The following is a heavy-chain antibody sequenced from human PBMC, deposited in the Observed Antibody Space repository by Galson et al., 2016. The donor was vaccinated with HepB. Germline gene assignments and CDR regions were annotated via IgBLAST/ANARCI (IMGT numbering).Heavy chain of an antibody. V-gene: IGHV4-59*11. Sequence: SETLSLTCTVSGSSITSHYWSWLRQPPGKGLEWIGYMYNSGSTHYNPSLKSRVTISVDTSKNQFSLKQSSVTAADTAVYYCARMLSDRSGFYDFDYWGQGILVIVSS. J-gene: IGHJ4*02. D-gene: IGHD3-22*01. CDR1: GSSITSHY. CDR3: ARMLSDRSGFYDFDY. CDR2: MYNSGST.